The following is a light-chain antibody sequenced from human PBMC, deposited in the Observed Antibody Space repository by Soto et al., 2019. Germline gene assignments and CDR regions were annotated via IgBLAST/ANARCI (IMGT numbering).Light chain of an antibody. Sequence: EIVMTQSPATLSVSPGERAALSCRASQSVSSNFAWYQQKPGQAPRLLIYGASTRATGIPARFSGSGSGTEFTLTISSLQSEHFAVYYCQQYNNWPYTFGQGTKLEI. CDR3: QQYNNWPYT. J-gene: IGKJ2*01. V-gene: IGKV3-15*01. CDR1: QSVSSN. CDR2: GAS.